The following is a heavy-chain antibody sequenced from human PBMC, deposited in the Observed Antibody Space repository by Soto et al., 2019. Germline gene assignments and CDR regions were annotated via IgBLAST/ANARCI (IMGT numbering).Heavy chain of an antibody. CDR2: ISYDGGNK. CDR3: ARPDYDSGSYPDY. CDR1: GFTFSTYA. V-gene: IGHV3-30-3*01. D-gene: IGHD3-10*01. J-gene: IGHJ4*02. Sequence: QVQLVESGGGVVQPGRSLRLSWAASGFTFSTYAMHWVRQAPGKGLEWVAVISYDGGNKYYADSVKGRFTISRDNSKNTLYLQINSLRAEDTAVYYCARPDYDSGSYPDYWGQGTLVTVSS.